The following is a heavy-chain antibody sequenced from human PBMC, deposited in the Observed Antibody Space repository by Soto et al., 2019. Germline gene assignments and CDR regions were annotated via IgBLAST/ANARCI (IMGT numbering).Heavy chain of an antibody. J-gene: IGHJ4*02. CDR2: INHSGST. CDR3: ARHHSSSWSGVRYYFDY. Sequence: PSETLSLTCAVYGGSFSGYYWGWIRQPPGKGLEWIGEINHSGSTNYNPSLKSRVTISVDTSKNQFSLKLSSVTAADTAVYYCARHHSSSWSGVRYYFDYWGQGTLVTVSS. D-gene: IGHD6-13*01. V-gene: IGHV4-34*01. CDR1: GGSFSGYY.